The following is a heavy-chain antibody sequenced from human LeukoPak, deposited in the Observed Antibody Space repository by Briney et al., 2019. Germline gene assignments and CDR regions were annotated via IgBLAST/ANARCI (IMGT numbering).Heavy chain of an antibody. CDR2: IYYSGRT. D-gene: IGHD5-18*01. V-gene: IGHV4-59*08. J-gene: IGHJ3*02. Sequence: SEALSLTCTVSGGSISSYYWSWIRQPPGKGRAWIGYIYYSGRTNYNPSLKSRVTLSVDTSKNQFPLKLSSVTAADTAVYYCALGYSYGFDIWGQGTMVTVSS. CDR1: GGSISSYY. CDR3: ALGYSYGFDI.